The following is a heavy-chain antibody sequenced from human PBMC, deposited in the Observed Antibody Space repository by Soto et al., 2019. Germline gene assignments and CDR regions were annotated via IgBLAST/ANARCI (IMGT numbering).Heavy chain of an antibody. D-gene: IGHD5-18*01. CDR2: ISYDGSNK. CDR3: ASLWIQLCSQYYYYGMDV. Sequence: PGGSLRLSCAASGFTFSSYAMHWVRQAPGKGLEWVAVISYDGSNKYYADSVKGRFTISRDNSKNTLYLQMNSLRAEATAVYYCASLWIQLCSQYYYYGMDVWGQGTTVTVSS. V-gene: IGHV3-30-3*01. CDR1: GFTFSSYA. J-gene: IGHJ6*02.